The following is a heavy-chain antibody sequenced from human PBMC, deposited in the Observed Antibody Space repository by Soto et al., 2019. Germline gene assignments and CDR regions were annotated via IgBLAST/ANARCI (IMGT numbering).Heavy chain of an antibody. CDR1: GFTLTNEN. V-gene: IGHV3-23*01. J-gene: IGHJ5*02. D-gene: IGHD3-22*01. CDR3: AKDFLTEIVVVMGNWFDP. Sequence: PGGSLRLSCTVLGFTLTNENMNWVRQAPGKGLEWVSSISSSGGSTYYADSVKGRFTISRDNSKNTLYLQMNSLRAEDTAVYYCAKDFLTEIVVVMGNWFDPWGQGTLVTVSS. CDR2: ISSSGGST.